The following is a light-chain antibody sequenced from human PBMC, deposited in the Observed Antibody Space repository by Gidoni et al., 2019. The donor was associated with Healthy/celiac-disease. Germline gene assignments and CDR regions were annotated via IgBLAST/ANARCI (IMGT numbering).Light chain of an antibody. CDR3: QQRSNWPPWT. CDR1: QSVSSY. V-gene: IGKV3-11*01. J-gene: IGKJ1*01. CDR2: DAS. Sequence: IVLTQSPPTLSLSPGERATLSCRARQSVSSYLAWYQQKPGQAPRPLIYDASNRATGIPARFSGSGAGTDFTLTISSLEPEDFAVYYCQQRSNWPPWTFGQGTKVEIK.